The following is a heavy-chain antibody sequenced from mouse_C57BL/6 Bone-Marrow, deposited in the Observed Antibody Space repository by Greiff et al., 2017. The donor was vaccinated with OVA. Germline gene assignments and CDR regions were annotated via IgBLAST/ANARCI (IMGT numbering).Heavy chain of an antibody. D-gene: IGHD1-1*01. CDR3: ARYDTTVVADHYYAMDY. J-gene: IGHJ4*01. V-gene: IGHV1-82*01. CDR2: IYPGDGDT. CDR1: GYAFSSSW. Sequence: QVQLQQSGPELVKPGASVKISCKASGYAFSSSWMNWVKQRPGKGLEWIGRIYPGDGDTNYNGKFKGKATLTADKSSSTAYMQLSSLTSEDSAVHFCARYDTTVVADHYYAMDYWGQGTSVTVSS.